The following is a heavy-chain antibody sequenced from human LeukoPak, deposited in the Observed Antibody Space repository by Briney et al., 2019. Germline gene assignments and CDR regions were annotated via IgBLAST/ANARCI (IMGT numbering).Heavy chain of an antibody. Sequence: PGRSLRLSCAASGFTFSSYSMNWVRQAPGKGLEWVSSISSSSSYIYYADSVKGRFTISRDNAKNSLYLQMNSLRAEDTAVYYCARVRGAAGNHDAFDIWGQGTMVTVSS. CDR2: ISSSSSYI. CDR3: ARVRGAAGNHDAFDI. J-gene: IGHJ3*02. CDR1: GFTFSSYS. V-gene: IGHV3-21*01. D-gene: IGHD6-13*01.